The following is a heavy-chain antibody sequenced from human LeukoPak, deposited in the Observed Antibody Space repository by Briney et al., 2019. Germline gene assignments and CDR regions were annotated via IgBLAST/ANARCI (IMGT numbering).Heavy chain of an antibody. CDR2: IYCSGST. D-gene: IGHD6-19*01. J-gene: IGHJ5*02. V-gene: IGHV4-39*07. CDR1: GCSISSSSYY. CDR3: ARLEIAVAGTVWVRGVNWFDP. Sequence: SETLSLTCTVSGCSISSSSYYWGWIRQPPGKGLEWIGSIYCSGSTYYNPSLKSRVTISVDTSKNQFSLELSSVTAADTAVYYCARLEIAVAGTVWVRGVNWFDPWGQGTLVTVSS.